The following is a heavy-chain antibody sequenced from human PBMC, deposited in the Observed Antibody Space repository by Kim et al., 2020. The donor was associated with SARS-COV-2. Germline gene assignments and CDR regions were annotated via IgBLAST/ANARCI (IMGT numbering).Heavy chain of an antibody. D-gene: IGHD5-18*01. J-gene: IGHJ2*01. V-gene: IGHV5-51*01. CDR1: GYSFTSYW. CDR2: IYPGDSDT. CDR3: AKTISGYSYSRNHWYFDL. Sequence: GESLKISCKGSGYSFTSYWIGWVRQMPGKGLEWMGIIYPGDSDTRYSPSFQGQVTISADKSISTAYLQWSSLKASDTAMHYCAKTISGYSYSRNHWYFDLCGRSALVTVSS.